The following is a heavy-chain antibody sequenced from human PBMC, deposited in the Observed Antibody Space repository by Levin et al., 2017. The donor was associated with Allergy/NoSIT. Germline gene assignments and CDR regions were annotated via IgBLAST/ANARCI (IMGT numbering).Heavy chain of an antibody. CDR1: GFTFSSHD. CDR2: ISGSSSTI. D-gene: IGHD3-22*01. V-gene: IGHV3-48*04. CDR3: ASHSNGFYYYGMDV. Sequence: GESLKISCAASGFTFSSHDMNWVRQAPGKGLEWVSYISGSSSTIYYADSVKGRFTISRDNAKNSLYLQMNSLRAEDTALYYCASHSNGFYYYGMDVWGQGTTVTVSS. J-gene: IGHJ6*02.